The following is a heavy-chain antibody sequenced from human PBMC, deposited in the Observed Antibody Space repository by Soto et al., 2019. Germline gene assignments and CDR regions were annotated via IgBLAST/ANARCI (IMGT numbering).Heavy chain of an antibody. J-gene: IGHJ6*02. CDR3: AKETYYYYGMDV. CDR1: GFTFSSST. V-gene: IGHV3-23*01. CDR2: IIDSGGYT. Sequence: GGSLRLSCAASGFTFSSSTMNWVRQAPGNGLEWVSAIIDSGGYTYYADSVKGRFTISRDNSKNTLYLQMNSLRADDTALYYCAKETYYYYGMDVWRQGTTVPVSS.